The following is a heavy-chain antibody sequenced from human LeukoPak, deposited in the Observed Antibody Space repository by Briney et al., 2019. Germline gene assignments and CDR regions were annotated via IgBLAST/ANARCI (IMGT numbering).Heavy chain of an antibody. V-gene: IGHV3-23*01. CDR2: ISGSGGST. J-gene: IGHJ4*02. Sequence: GGSLRLSCAASGFTFSSYAMSWVRQAPGKGLEWVSAISGSGGSTYYADSVKGRFTISRDNSKNTLYLQMNSLRAEDTAVYYCARDLSVLDPAYYIDYWGQGTLVTVSS. D-gene: IGHD2-8*01. CDR3: ARDLSVLDPAYYIDY. CDR1: GFTFSSYA.